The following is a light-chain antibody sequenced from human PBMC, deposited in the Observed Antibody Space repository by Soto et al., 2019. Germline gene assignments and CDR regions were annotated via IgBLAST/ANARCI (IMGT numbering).Light chain of an antibody. CDR1: SSNIGSNS. CDR2: SNN. Sequence: QSVLTQPPSASGTPGQRVTISCSGTSSNIGSNSVNWYQQLPRTAPKLLIYSNNQRPSGVPDRFSASKSGTSASLAISGLQSEDEADYYCAAWDDSLNGPLFGGGTKLTVL. J-gene: IGLJ2*01. CDR3: AAWDDSLNGPL. V-gene: IGLV1-44*01.